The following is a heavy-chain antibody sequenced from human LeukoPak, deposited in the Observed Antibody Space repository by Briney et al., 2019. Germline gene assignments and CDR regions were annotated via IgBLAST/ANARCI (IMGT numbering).Heavy chain of an antibody. CDR1: GGSISSSNW. CDR3: ATLDYGGNAHYYYYGMDV. V-gene: IGHV4-4*02. Sequence: SETLSLTCTVSGGSISSSNWWSWVRQPPGKGLEWIGEIYHSGSTNCNPSLKSRVTISVDKSKNQFSLKLSSVTAADTAVYYCATLDYGGNAHYYYYGMDVWGQGTTVTVSS. J-gene: IGHJ6*02. CDR2: IYHSGST. D-gene: IGHD4-23*01.